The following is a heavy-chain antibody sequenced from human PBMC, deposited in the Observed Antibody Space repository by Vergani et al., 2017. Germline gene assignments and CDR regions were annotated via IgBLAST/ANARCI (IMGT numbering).Heavy chain of an antibody. J-gene: IGHJ1*01. CDR1: GFTFSSYI. V-gene: IGHV3-48*01. D-gene: IGHD2-2*01. Sequence: EVQLVESGGDLVQPGGSLRLSCTASGFTFSSYIMNWVRQAPGKGLEWISHISTASSTMKYADSVKGRFTISRDHVRNSLFLQMNSLRVEDTAVYYCARLTQGTATPYFHHWGQGTLVTVSS. CDR2: ISTASSTM. CDR3: ARLTQGTATPYFHH.